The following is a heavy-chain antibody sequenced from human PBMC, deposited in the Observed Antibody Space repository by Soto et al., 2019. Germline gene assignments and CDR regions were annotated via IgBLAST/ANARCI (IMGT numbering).Heavy chain of an antibody. CDR3: VRDLDGSGSYYTDY. V-gene: IGHV1-18*01. CDR2: IRPCNGDT. Sequence: GASVKVSCKASGYMFISYGINWVRQAPGQGLEWMGWIRPCNGDTKYAQNLQGRVTMTTDTSTSTAYMEMRSLRSDDTAVYYCVRDLDGSGSYYTDYWGPGTLVTVSS. D-gene: IGHD3-10*01. CDR1: GYMFISYG. J-gene: IGHJ4*02.